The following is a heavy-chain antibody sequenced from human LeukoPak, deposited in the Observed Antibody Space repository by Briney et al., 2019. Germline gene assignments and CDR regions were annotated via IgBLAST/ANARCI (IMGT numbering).Heavy chain of an antibody. V-gene: IGHV3-11*04. CDR3: ARDLVMYYYDSSGYFDY. D-gene: IGHD3-22*01. J-gene: IGHJ4*02. CDR2: ISSSGSTI. Sequence: GGSLRLSCAASGFTFSDYYMSWIRQAPGKGLEWVSYISSSGSTIYYADSVKGRFTISRDNAKNSLYLQMNSLRAEDTAVYYCARDLVMYYYDSSGYFDYWGQGTLVTVSS. CDR1: GFTFSDYY.